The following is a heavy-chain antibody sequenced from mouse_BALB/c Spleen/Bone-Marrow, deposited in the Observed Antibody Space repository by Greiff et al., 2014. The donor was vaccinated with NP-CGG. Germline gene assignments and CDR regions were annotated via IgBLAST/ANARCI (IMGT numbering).Heavy chain of an antibody. CDR3: AGGRGYFDY. J-gene: IGHJ2*01. Sequence: QVQLQQSGAELVKPGASVKLSCKASGYTFTSYWMHWVKQRPGQGLEWIGEINPSNGRTNYNEKFKSKATLTVDKSSSTAYMQLSSLTSEDSAVYYCAGGRGYFDYWDQGTTLTVSS. D-gene: IGHD3-3*01. CDR2: INPSNGRT. V-gene: IGHV1S81*02. CDR1: GYTFTSYW.